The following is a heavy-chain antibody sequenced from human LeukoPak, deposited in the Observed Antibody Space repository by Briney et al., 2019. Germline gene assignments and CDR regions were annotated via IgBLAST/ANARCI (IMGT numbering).Heavy chain of an antibody. CDR1: GYTFTTYG. CDR3: ARQHSSGYYSPHYYYGMDV. Sequence: ASVKVSCKASGYTFTTYGISGVRQAPGQELEWMGWISAYKGNTNYAQKLQGRVTMTTETSTSTAYMELRSLRSDDTAVYYCARQHSSGYYSPHYYYGMDVWGQGTTVTVSS. V-gene: IGHV1-18*01. CDR2: ISAYKGNT. J-gene: IGHJ6*02. D-gene: IGHD3-22*01.